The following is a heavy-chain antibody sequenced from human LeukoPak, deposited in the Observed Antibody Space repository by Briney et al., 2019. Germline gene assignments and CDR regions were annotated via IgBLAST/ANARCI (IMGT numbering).Heavy chain of an antibody. CDR1: GYTFTSYG. D-gene: IGHD5-12*01. CDR3: ARDYTYSVDV. J-gene: IGHJ6*04. V-gene: IGHV1-2*02. Sequence: ASVKVSCKASGYTFTSYGISWVRQAPGQGLEWMGWINPNSGGTNYAQKFQGRVTMTRDTSISTAYMELSRLRSDDTAVYYCARDYTYSVDVWGKGTTVTVSS. CDR2: INPNSGGT.